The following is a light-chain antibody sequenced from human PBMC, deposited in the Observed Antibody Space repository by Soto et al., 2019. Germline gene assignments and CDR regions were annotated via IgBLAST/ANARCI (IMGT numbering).Light chain of an antibody. V-gene: IGLV2-14*01. CDR2: GVS. J-gene: IGLJ1*01. CDR1: SSDVGIYTH. Sequence: QSALTQPASVSGSPGQSITISCTGTSSDVGIYTHVSWYQQHPGRAPKLIIYGVSNRPSGVSNRFSGSKSGNTASLTISGLQAADEADYCCNSYTSSYTSVFGTGTKVTVL. CDR3: NSYTSSYTSV.